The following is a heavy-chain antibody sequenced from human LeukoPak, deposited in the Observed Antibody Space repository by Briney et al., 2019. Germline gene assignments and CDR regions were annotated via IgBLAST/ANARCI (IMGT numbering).Heavy chain of an antibody. CDR3: ARDTYEKNYFDY. J-gene: IGHJ4*02. CDR1: GFTFRTYA. Sequence: GGSLRLSCAASGFTFRTYAMHWVRQAPGKGLEWVSVIYRDGSTYYADSVKGRFTISRDNSKNTLFLQMNSLRAEDTAVYYCARDTYEKNYFDYWGRGTLVTVSS. CDR2: IYRDGST. V-gene: IGHV3-53*01. D-gene: IGHD3-22*01.